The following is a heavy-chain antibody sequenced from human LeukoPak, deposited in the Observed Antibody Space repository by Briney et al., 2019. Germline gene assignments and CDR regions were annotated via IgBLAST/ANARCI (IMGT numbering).Heavy chain of an antibody. CDR2: TNSDGQRT. CDR1: GFTFSNYW. D-gene: IGHD2-21*02. V-gene: IGHV3-74*01. Sequence: GSLRLSCAASGFTFSNYWMHWVRQPPGKGLVWVSRTNSDGQRTHYADSVKGRFTISRDNSKNTLYLQMNSLRAEDTAVYYCARDLAYCGGDCYPYYYYGMDVWGQGTTVTVSS. J-gene: IGHJ6*02. CDR3: ARDLAYCGGDCYPYYYYGMDV.